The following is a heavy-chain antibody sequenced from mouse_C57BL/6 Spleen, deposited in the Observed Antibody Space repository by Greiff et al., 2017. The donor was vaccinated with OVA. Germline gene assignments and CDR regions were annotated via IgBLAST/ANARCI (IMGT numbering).Heavy chain of an antibody. J-gene: IGHJ4*01. V-gene: IGHV1-26*01. CDR2: INPNNGGT. Sequence: EVQLQQSGPELVKPGASVKISCKASGYTFTDYYMNWVKQSHGKSLEWIGDINPNNGGTSYNQKFKGKATLTVDKSSSTAYMELRSLTSEDSAVYYCARWGYDGYYDAMDYWGQGTSVTVSS. CDR1: GYTFTDYY. D-gene: IGHD2-3*01. CDR3: ARWGYDGYYDAMDY.